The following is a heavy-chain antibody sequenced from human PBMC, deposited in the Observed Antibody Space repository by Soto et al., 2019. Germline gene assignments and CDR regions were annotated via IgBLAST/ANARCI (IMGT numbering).Heavy chain of an antibody. CDR1: GFTVSSNY. CDR2: IYSGGST. Sequence: EVQLVESGGGLIQPGGSLRLSCAASGFTVSSNYMSWVRQAPGKGLEWVSVIYSGGSTYYADSVKGRFTISRDNSKNXXXXXXXXXXXXXXXXXXXXXXXXXXXYPEYFQHWGQGTLVTVSS. CDR3: XXXXXXXXYPEYFQH. J-gene: IGHJ1*01. V-gene: IGHV3-53*01.